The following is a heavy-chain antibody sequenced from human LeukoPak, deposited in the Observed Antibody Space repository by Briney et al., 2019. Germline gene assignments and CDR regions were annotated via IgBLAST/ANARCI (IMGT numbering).Heavy chain of an antibody. J-gene: IGHJ4*02. CDR1: GFTFGSYS. V-gene: IGHV3-21*01. D-gene: IGHD6-13*01. CDR3: AREADGNGNNYFDL. Sequence: GGSLRLSCAASGFTFGSYSMNWVRQAPGKGLEWVSSISSSSSYIYYADSVKGRFTISRDNAKNSLYLQMNSLRAEDTAVYYCAREADGNGNNYFDLWGQGTLVTASS. CDR2: ISSSSSYI.